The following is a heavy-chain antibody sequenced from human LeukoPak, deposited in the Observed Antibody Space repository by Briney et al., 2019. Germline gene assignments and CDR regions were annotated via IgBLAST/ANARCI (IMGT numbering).Heavy chain of an antibody. CDR2: IGNVADT. CDR1: GFTLSGYD. D-gene: IGHD6-19*01. CDR3: VRAPGSGGFDS. Sequence: GGSLRLSCATSGFTLSGYDMHWVRQLTGKGLEWVSSIGNVADTYYSGSVKGRFVISRDNARNFVSLQMNSLRAEDTAVYYCVRAPGSGGFDSWGQGAQVTVSS. J-gene: IGHJ4*02. V-gene: IGHV3-13*01.